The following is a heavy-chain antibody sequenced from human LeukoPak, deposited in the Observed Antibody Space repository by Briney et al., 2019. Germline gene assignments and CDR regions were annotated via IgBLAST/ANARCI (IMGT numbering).Heavy chain of an antibody. D-gene: IGHD6-19*01. CDR2: VYPGDSDT. CDR3: ARQLEPDSGWAAFGI. CDR1: GYSFTSYW. Sequence: GESLKISCKGSGYSFTSYWIGWVRQMPGKGLEWMGIVYPGDSDTRYSPSFQGQVTISADKSISTAYLQWNSLRAEDTAVYYCARQLEPDSGWAAFGIWGQGTMVTVSS. J-gene: IGHJ3*02. V-gene: IGHV5-51*01.